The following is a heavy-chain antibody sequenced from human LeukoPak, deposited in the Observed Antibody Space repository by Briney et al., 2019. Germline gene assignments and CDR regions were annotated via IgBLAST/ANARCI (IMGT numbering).Heavy chain of an antibody. Sequence: SETLSLTCAVYGGSFSGYYWSWIRQPPGKGLEWIGEINHSGSTNYSPSLKSRVTISVDTSKNQFPLKLSSVTAADTAVYYCARVRIAARYFDYWGQGTLVTVSS. CDR1: GGSFSGYY. CDR2: INHSGST. J-gene: IGHJ4*02. D-gene: IGHD6-6*01. V-gene: IGHV4-34*01. CDR3: ARVRIAARYFDY.